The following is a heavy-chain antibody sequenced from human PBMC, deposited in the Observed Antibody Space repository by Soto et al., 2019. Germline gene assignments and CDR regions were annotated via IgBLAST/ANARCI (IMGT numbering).Heavy chain of an antibody. Sequence: EASVKVSCKASGVTFSRQDMRWVRQAPGQGLEWMGGIIPIFGTPQYAEKFQDRVTITADESTSTAYMELSSLTSEDTAVYYCEKNEGRDGYSFDYWGQGTLVTVSS. J-gene: IGHJ4*02. CDR3: EKNEGRDGYSFDY. CDR1: GVTFSRQD. CDR2: IIPIFGTP. V-gene: IGHV1-69*13. D-gene: IGHD4-4*01.